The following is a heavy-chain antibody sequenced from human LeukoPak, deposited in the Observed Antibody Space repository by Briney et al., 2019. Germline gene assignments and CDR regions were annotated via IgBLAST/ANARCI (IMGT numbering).Heavy chain of an antibody. CDR1: GGSFSSYY. CDR2: IYHSGST. Sequence: SETLSLTCAVYGGSFSSYYWGWIGQPPGKGLEWIGSIYHSGSTNYNPSLKSRVTISVDKSKNQFSLKLSSLTAADTAVYYCARQNSGYDSDYWGQGTLVTVSS. J-gene: IGHJ4*02. V-gene: IGHV4-34*01. CDR3: ARQNSGYDSDY. D-gene: IGHD5-12*01.